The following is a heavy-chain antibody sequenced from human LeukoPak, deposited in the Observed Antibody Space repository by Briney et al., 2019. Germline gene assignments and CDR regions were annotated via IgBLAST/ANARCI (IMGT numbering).Heavy chain of an antibody. J-gene: IGHJ3*02. CDR3: ARYITGDGFDI. CDR1: AYTFTNYD. V-gene: IGHV1-8*01. Sequence: ASVKVSCKASAYTFTNYDIEWVRQSAGHGLEWLGWMNPNSGNTGYAQKFQGRVTMTRTTSINTAYMELSGLRSEDTAVYYCARYITGDGFDIWGQGTMVTVTS. D-gene: IGHD1-14*01. CDR2: MNPNSGNT.